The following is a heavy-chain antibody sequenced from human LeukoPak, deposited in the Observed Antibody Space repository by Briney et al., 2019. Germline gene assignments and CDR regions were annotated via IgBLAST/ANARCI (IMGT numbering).Heavy chain of an antibody. Sequence: PGGSLRPSCAASGFTFSYYGMSWVRQAPGKGLEWVSAISGSGGSTYYADSVKGRFTISRDNSKNTLYLQMNSLRAEDTAVYYCAKVDRPSNDYWGQGTLVTVSS. CDR3: AKVDRPSNDY. J-gene: IGHJ4*02. CDR2: ISGSGGST. CDR1: GFTFSYYG. V-gene: IGHV3-23*01.